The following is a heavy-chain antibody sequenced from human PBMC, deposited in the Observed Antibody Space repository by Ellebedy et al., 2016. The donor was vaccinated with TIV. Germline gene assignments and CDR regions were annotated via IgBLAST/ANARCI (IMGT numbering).Heavy chain of an antibody. CDR3: ARLDGYGGTFQGPFDW. CDR2: MNPNSGNT. CDR1: GYTFISYD. J-gene: IGHJ4*02. Sequence: AASVKVSCKASGYTFISYDINWVRQATGQGLEWMGWMNPNSGNTGYAQKFQGRVTMTRNTSISTAYMELSSLRSEDTAVYYCARLDGYGGTFQGPFDWWGQGTLVTVSP. V-gene: IGHV1-8*01. D-gene: IGHD4/OR15-4a*01.